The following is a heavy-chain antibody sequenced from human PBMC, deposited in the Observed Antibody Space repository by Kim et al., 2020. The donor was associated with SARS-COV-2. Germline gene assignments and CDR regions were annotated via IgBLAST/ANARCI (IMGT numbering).Heavy chain of an antibody. J-gene: IGHJ3*02. D-gene: IGHD4-17*01. CDR2: IKSKTDGGTT. CDR3: TTEDGLFYGGNTIGI. CDR1: GFTFSNAW. V-gene: IGHV3-15*01. Sequence: LSLTCAASGFTFSNAWMSWVRQAPGKGLEWVGRIKSKTDGGTTDYAAPVKGRFTISRDDSKNTLYLQMNSLKTEDTAVYYCTTEDGLFYGGNTIGIWGQGTMVTVSS.